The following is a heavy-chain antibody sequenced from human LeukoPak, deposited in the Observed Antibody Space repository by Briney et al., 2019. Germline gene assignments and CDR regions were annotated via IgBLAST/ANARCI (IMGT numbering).Heavy chain of an antibody. V-gene: IGHV1-2*06. J-gene: IGHJ5*02. Sequence: VASVKVSCKASGYTFTVYYMYWVRQAPGQGLEWMGRINPNSGDTDYAQNFQGRVTMTRDTSISTAYMELTNLRSDDTAVYYCARGYCSGDTCYLVENWFDPWGQGTLVTISS. CDR2: INPNSGDT. D-gene: IGHD2-15*01. CDR1: GYTFTVYY. CDR3: ARGYCSGDTCYLVENWFDP.